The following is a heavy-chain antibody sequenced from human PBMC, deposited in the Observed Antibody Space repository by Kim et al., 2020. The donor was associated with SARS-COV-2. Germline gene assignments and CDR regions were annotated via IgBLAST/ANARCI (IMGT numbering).Heavy chain of an antibody. CDR2: IYYSGST. CDR1: GGSISSYY. J-gene: IGHJ6*02. Sequence: SETLSLTCTVSGGSISSYYWSWIRQPPGKGLEWIGYIYYSGSTNYNPSLKSRVTISVDTSKNQFSLKLSSVTAADTAVYYCASRPYDFWSPYGMDVWGQGTTVTVSS. CDR3: ASRPYDFWSPYGMDV. V-gene: IGHV4-59*01. D-gene: IGHD3-3*01.